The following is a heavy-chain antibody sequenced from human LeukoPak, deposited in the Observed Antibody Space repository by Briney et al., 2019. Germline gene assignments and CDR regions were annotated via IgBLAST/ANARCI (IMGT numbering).Heavy chain of an antibody. CDR2: VSTTGGST. CDR1: SFTFSSYV. J-gene: IGHJ6*03. D-gene: IGHD2-15*01. V-gene: IGHV3-23*01. Sequence: GGSLRLSCGASSFTFSSYVMSWVRQAPGKGLEWVSTVSTTGGSTYYADSVKGRFTISRDNSKDTLYLQMNSLRAEDTAIYYCAKNGDRGAYCSGGSCYPYYYYYIDVWGKGTTVTISS. CDR3: AKNGDRGAYCSGGSCYPYYYYYIDV.